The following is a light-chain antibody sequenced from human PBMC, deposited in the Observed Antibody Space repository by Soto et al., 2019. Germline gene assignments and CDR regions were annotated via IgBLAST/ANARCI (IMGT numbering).Light chain of an antibody. CDR3: QQYGSSPNWT. Sequence: EIVLTQSPGTLSLSPGERATLSCRASQSVSSSYLAWYQQKPGQAHRLLIYGASSRATGIPDRFSGSGSGTDFTLTISRLEPEDFAVYYCQQYGSSPNWTFGQGTKVESK. CDR2: GAS. CDR1: QSVSSSY. J-gene: IGKJ1*01. V-gene: IGKV3-20*01.